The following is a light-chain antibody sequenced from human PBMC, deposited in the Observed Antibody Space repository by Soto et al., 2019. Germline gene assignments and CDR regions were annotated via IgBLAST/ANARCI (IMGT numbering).Light chain of an antibody. V-gene: IGKV3-15*01. CDR3: QQYYDWPLVT. CDR1: ESISTN. J-gene: IGKJ4*01. CDR2: GAS. Sequence: TQSPATLSVCPGERVTFSCRASESISTNLAWYQQKPGQAPRLLIYGASTRDTHIPDRFSGAGSETEFTLSVSSLQSEDFAIYYCQQYYDWPLVTFGGGTRVEI.